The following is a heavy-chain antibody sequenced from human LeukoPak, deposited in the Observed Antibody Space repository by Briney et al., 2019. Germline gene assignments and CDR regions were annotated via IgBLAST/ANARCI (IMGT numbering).Heavy chain of an antibody. CDR1: GGSIISRSYF. J-gene: IGHJ4*02. D-gene: IGHD3-10*01. V-gene: IGHV4-39*02. Sequence: SETLSLTCTVSGGSIISRSYFWAWLRQPAGKGLEWIGSVSDSGSTTYNPSPSLKSRVTISVDTSKNQFSLQLSSVTAADTAVYHCARETSGTSKIDSWGQGTLVTVSS. CDR3: ARETSGTSKIDS. CDR2: VSDSGST.